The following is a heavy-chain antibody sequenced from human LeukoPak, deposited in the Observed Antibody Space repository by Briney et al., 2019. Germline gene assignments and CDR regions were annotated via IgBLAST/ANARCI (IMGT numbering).Heavy chain of an antibody. CDR3: AHRKNYYDSSVFDN. J-gene: IGHJ4*02. V-gene: IGHV2-5*02. CDR2: IYWDDDR. CDR1: GFSLSTRGVG. Sequence: SGPTLVNPTQTLTLTCTFSGFSLSTRGVGVGWIRQPPGRALEWLALIYWDDDRRYSPSLKSRLTITKDTSKNQVVLTMTNMDPVDTATYFCAHRKNYYDSSVFDNWGQGTLVTVSS. D-gene: IGHD3-22*01.